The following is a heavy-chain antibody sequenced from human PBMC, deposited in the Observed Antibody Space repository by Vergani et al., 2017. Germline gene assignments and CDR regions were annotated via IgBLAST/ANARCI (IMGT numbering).Heavy chain of an antibody. J-gene: IGHJ4*02. Sequence: QVKLQESGPGLVKPSETLSLTCTVSGASVNSYYWSWIRQPPGKGLEWMGYVSFRWDTLYDPSDKGRMTISLNTSSNQFSLYLTSVTAADTAVYYCARSRIYYGAGSPDYWGQGTLVTVSS. V-gene: IGHV4-59*02. CDR1: GASVNSYY. CDR2: VSFRWDT. D-gene: IGHD3-10*01. CDR3: ARSRIYYGAGSPDY.